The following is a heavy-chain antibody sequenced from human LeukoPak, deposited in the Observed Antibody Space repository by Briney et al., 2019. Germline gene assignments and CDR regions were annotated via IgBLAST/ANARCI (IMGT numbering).Heavy chain of an antibody. CDR3: ASPVKYYDTWSGYPPFDY. J-gene: IGHJ4*02. CDR1: GGTFNNFA. V-gene: IGHV1-69*01. Sequence: SATVSCKASGGTFNNFAISWVRQAPGQGLEWVGGIIPMSGTANYAQKFQGRVTITADESTSTAYMELSSLRSEDTAIYYCASPVKYYDTWSGYPPFDYWGQGTLVTVSS. CDR2: IIPMSGTA. D-gene: IGHD3-3*01.